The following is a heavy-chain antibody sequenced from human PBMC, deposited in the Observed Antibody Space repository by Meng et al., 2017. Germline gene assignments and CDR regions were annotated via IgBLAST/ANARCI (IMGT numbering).Heavy chain of an antibody. CDR1: GFTLRDYW. CDR2: ISELGTR. Sequence: GESLKISCAASGFTLRDYWVHWFRQSPGKGLVWVSDISELGTRRFADFVKGRVTLSRDDAKNTVFLHMNSLRAEDTGVYYCARRPEDPYGDYRLPPGGYYYYYYGMDVWGQGTTVTVSS. D-gene: IGHD4-17*01. J-gene: IGHJ6*02. V-gene: IGHV3-74*01. CDR3: ARRPEDPYGDYRLPPGGYYYYYYGMDV.